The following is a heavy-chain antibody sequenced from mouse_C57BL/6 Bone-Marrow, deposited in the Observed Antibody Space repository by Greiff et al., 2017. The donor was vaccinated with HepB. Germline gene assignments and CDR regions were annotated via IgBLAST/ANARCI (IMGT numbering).Heavy chain of an antibody. D-gene: IGHD1-1*02. J-gene: IGHJ3*01. CDR3: ASGGSFAY. V-gene: IGHV5-4*03. CDR1: GFTFSSYA. Sequence: EVKLMESGGGLVKPGGSLKLSCAASGFTFSSYAMSWVRQTPEKRLEWVATISDGGSYTYYPDNVKGRFTISRDNAKNNLYLQMSHLKSEDTAMYYCASGGSFAYWGQGTLVTVSA. CDR2: ISDGGSYT.